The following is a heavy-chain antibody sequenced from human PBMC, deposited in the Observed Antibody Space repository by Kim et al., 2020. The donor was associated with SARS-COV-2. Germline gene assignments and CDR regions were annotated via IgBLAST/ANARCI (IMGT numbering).Heavy chain of an antibody. Sequence: SETLSLTCAVYGGSFSGYYWSWIRQPPGKGLEWIGEINHSGSTNYNPSLKSRVTISVDTSKNQFSLKLSSVTAADTAVYYCARGRGSYSRGVDYWGQGTLVTVSS. CDR3: ARGRGSYSRGVDY. CDR2: INHSGST. D-gene: IGHD1-26*01. V-gene: IGHV4-34*01. J-gene: IGHJ4*02. CDR1: GGSFSGYY.